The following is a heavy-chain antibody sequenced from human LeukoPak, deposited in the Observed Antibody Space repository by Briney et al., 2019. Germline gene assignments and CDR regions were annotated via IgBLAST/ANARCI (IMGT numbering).Heavy chain of an antibody. J-gene: IGHJ3*02. CDR3: ARRGVYSGRSNKGAFDI. CDR1: GGSFSGYY. V-gene: IGHV4-34*01. Sequence: SETLSLTCAVYGGSFSGYYWSWIRQPPGKGLEWIGEINHSGSTNYNPSLKSRVTISVDTSKNQFSLKLSSVTAADTAVYYCARRGVYSGRSNKGAFDIWGQGTMVTVSS. D-gene: IGHD3-10*02. CDR2: INHSGST.